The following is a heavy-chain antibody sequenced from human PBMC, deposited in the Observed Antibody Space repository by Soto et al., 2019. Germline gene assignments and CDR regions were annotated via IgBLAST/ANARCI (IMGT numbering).Heavy chain of an antibody. CDR1: GFTFSSNG. CDR2: ISDDGSIK. Sequence: QVQLVESGGGVVQPGRSLRLSCSASGFTFSSNGMHWVRQAPGKGLEWVAVISDDGSIKNYADSLKGRFTISRDNSKNTLYLQMNSLGAEDTAVYYCAKDNSGTYYWLDYWGQGTLVTVSS. D-gene: IGHD1-26*01. J-gene: IGHJ4*02. V-gene: IGHV3-30*18. CDR3: AKDNSGTYYWLDY.